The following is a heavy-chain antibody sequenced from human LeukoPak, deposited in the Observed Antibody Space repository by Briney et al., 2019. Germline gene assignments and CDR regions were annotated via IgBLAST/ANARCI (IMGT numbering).Heavy chain of an antibody. CDR2: IWYDGSNK. J-gene: IGHJ4*02. Sequence: GGSLRLSCAASGFTFSSYGMHWVRQAPGKGLEWGAVIWYDGSNKYYADSVKGRFTISRDNSKNPLYLQMNSLRAEDTAVYYCARVRGYSYGHLDYWGQGTLVTVSS. D-gene: IGHD5-18*01. V-gene: IGHV3-33*01. CDR3: ARVRGYSYGHLDY. CDR1: GFTFSSYG.